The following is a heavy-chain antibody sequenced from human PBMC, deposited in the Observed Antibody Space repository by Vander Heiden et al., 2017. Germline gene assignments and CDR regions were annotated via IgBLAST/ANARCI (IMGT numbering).Heavy chain of an antibody. CDR1: GFPFSSYA. CDR2: ISGSGGST. V-gene: IGHV3-23*01. CDR3: AKSAADGPTVDYYYGMDV. D-gene: IGHD6-13*01. Sequence: VQLLESGGGLLQPGGSLSLSCAASGFPFSSYAMSWVRQAPGKGLEWVSAISGSGGSTDYADSVKGRFTISRDNSKNTLYLQMNSLRAEDTAVYYCAKSAADGPTVDYYYGMDVWGQGTTVTVSS. J-gene: IGHJ6*02.